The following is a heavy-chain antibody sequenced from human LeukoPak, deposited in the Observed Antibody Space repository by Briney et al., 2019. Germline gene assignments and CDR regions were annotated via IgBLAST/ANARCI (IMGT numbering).Heavy chain of an antibody. CDR3: ARIRDGYNDAYDI. Sequence: GASVKVSCKASGYTFSNYYLHLVRQAPGQGLELMGLINPTAGNTYYAQMFQGRFTMTRNTSTSTVYMQLSSLRSEDTAVYYCARIRDGYNDAYDIWGQGTMVTVPS. J-gene: IGHJ3*02. CDR1: GYTFSNYY. V-gene: IGHV1-46*01. D-gene: IGHD5-24*01. CDR2: INPTAGNT.